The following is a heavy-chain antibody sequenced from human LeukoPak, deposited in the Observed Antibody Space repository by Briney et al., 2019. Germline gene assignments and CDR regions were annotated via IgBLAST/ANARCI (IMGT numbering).Heavy chain of an antibody. CDR3: TRVPVVRGVRSGYHYYMDV. V-gene: IGHV3-73*01. J-gene: IGHJ6*03. CDR2: IRSTANGYAT. Sequence: GGSLRLSCAASGFTFSGSALHWVRQASGKGLEWVGRIRSTANGYATAYAASVKGRFTISRDDSKNTAYLQMNSLKTEDTAVYYCTRVPVVRGVRSGYHYYMDVWGKGTTVTVSS. D-gene: IGHD3-10*01. CDR1: GFTFSGSA.